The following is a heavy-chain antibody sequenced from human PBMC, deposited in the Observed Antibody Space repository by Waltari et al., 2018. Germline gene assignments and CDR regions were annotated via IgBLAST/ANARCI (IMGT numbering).Heavy chain of an antibody. D-gene: IGHD6-13*01. Sequence: QVQLVQSGAAVKKPGSSVKVSCKASGGTFSSYATSRVRQAPGQGLEWMGGIIPIFGTANYAQKFQGRVTITADESTSTAYMELSSLRSEDTAVYYCARGLSSSWEYYYYMDVWGKGTTVTVSS. J-gene: IGHJ6*03. CDR3: ARGLSSSWEYYYYMDV. V-gene: IGHV1-69*12. CDR2: IIPIFGTA. CDR1: GGTFSSYA.